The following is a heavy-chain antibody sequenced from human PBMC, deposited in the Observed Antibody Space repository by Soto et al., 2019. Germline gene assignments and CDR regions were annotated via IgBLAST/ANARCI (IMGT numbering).Heavy chain of an antibody. D-gene: IGHD5-18*01. Sequence: GGSLRLSCAASGFTFSRTWMNWVRQAPGKGLEWVGRIKSKTDGGTADYAAPVKGRFTISRDDSQNTLYLQMNSLRAEDTAVYYCAKDPGIQLWFFDYWGQGTLVTVSS. CDR1: GFTFSRTW. CDR2: IKSKTDGGTA. J-gene: IGHJ4*02. V-gene: IGHV3-15*07. CDR3: AKDPGIQLWFFDY.